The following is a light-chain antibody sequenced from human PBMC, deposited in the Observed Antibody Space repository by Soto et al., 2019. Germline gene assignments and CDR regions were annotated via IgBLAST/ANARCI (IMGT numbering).Light chain of an antibody. J-gene: IGLJ1*01. CDR2: EVV. CDR3: CSYAGTYSYV. V-gene: IGLV2-8*01. CDR1: KNDIGVYDF. Sequence: QSVLTQPPSASGSPGQSVTISCTGTKNDIGVYDFVSWYQHHPGKAPRLIICEVVQRPSGVPDRFSGSKSGNTASLTVSGLQAADEADYFCCSYAGTYSYVFGTGTKVTVL.